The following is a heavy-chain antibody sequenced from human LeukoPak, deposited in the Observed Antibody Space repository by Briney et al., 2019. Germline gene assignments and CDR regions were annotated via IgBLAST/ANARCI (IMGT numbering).Heavy chain of an antibody. CDR2: IYTSGST. D-gene: IGHD3-22*01. CDR1: GGSIRSYY. CDR3: ARASYSYDINGWVPFDY. Sequence: SETLSLTCTVSGGSIRSYYWSWIRQPPGKGLEWIGRIYTSGSTNYNPSLKSRVTISVDTSKNQFSLKLSSVTAADTAVYYCARASYSYDINGWVPFDYWGQGTLVTVSS. J-gene: IGHJ4*02. V-gene: IGHV4-4*08.